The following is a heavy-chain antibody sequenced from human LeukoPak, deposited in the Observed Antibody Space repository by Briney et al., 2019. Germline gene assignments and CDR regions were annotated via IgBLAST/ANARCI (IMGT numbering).Heavy chain of an antibody. CDR1: GGSISSYY. CDR2: IYTSGST. J-gene: IGHJ6*02. D-gene: IGHD3-3*01. V-gene: IGHV4-4*07. CDR3: ARENYDFWSGYYLGGGNYYYYGMDV. Sequence: PSETLSLTCTVSGGSISSYYWSWIRQPAGKGLEWIGRIYTSGSTNYNPSLKSRVTMSVDTSKNQFSLKLSSVTAAYTAVYYCARENYDFWSGYYLGGGNYYYYGMDVWGQGTTVTVSS.